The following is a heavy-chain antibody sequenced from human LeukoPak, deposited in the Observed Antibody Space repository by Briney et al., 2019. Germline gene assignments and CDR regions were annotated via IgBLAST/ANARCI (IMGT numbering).Heavy chain of an antibody. Sequence: ASVKVSCKASGYIFTNYAMNWVRQAPGQGLEWMGRINTNTGNPTYAQGFTGRFVFSLDTSVSTAYLQINSLKAEDTAVYYCARDGYMVRGVIIIGPDAFDIWGQGTMVTVSS. CDR3: ARDGYMVRGVIIIGPDAFDI. CDR1: GYIFTNYA. V-gene: IGHV7-4-1*02. J-gene: IGHJ3*02. D-gene: IGHD3-10*01. CDR2: INTNTGNP.